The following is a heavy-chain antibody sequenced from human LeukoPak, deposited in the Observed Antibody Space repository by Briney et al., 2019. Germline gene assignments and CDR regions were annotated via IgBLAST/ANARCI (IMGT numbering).Heavy chain of an antibody. CDR3: AKDGTYFDY. CDR2: ITGNGGRI. J-gene: IGHJ4*02. CDR1: GSTFSSYA. Sequence: TGGSLRLSCAASGSTFSSYAMSWVRQAPGKGLEGVSGITGNGGRIYYADSVKGRFTISRDNSKNTLYLQMNNLRAEDTAVYYCAKDGTYFDYWGQGTLVAVSS. V-gene: IGHV3-23*01.